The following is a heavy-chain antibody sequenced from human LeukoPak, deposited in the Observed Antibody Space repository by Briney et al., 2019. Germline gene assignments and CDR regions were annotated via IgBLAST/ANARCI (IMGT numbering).Heavy chain of an antibody. J-gene: IGHJ6*02. CDR2: INPNSGGT. D-gene: IGHD2-15*01. V-gene: IGHV1-2*02. CDR1: GYTFTGYY. CDR3: VRDDIVVVRRYYGMDV. Sequence: GASVKVSCKASGYTFTGYYMHWVRQAPGQGLEWMGWINPNSGGTNYAQKFQGRVTMTRDTSISTAYMELSRLRSDDTAVYYCVRDDIVVVRRYYGMDVWGQGTTVTVSS.